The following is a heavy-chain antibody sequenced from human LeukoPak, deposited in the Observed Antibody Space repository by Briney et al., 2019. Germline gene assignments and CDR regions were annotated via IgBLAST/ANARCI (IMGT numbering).Heavy chain of an antibody. J-gene: IGHJ4*02. D-gene: IGHD3-16*02. Sequence: SETLSLTCTVSGYSISSGYYWGWIRQPPGKGLEWIGSIYHSGSTYYNPSLKSRVTISVDTSKNQFSLKLSSVTAADTAVYYCARDWAITFGGVIVEQFDYWGQGTLVTVSS. CDR1: GYSISSGYY. CDR2: IYHSGST. V-gene: IGHV4-38-2*02. CDR3: ARDWAITFGGVIVEQFDY.